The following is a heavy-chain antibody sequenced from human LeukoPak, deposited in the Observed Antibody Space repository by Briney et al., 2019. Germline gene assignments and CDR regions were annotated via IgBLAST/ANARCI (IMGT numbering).Heavy chain of an antibody. CDR1: GFTFGDNA. V-gene: IGHV4-59*12. D-gene: IGHD6-19*01. CDR3: AREGWQWLVHAFDI. CDR2: IYYGGST. J-gene: IGHJ3*02. Sequence: AGGSLRLSCTASGFTFGDNAMTWVRQAPGKGLEWIGNIYYGGSTYYNPSLKSRVTISVDTSKDQFFLKLSSVTAADTAVYYCAREGWQWLVHAFDIWGQGTMVTVSS.